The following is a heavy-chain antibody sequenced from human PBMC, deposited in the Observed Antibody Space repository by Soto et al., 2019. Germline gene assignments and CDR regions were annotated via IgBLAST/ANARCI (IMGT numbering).Heavy chain of an antibody. Sequence: SETLSLTCSVSGGSIRDYFWTWVRQPPGKGLEWIGYISSSGTIKYNSSLKSRVTISLDTSRNHFSLKFSSVTTADTAVYFCARDRKLVIPGNYYYYGMDVWGQGTTVTVSS. CDR2: ISSSGTI. CDR3: ARDRKLVIPGNYYYYGMDV. CDR1: GGSIRDYF. J-gene: IGHJ6*02. V-gene: IGHV4-59*01. D-gene: IGHD3-9*01.